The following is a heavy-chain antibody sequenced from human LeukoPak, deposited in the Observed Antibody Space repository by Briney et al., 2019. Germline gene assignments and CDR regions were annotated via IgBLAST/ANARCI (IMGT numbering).Heavy chain of an antibody. J-gene: IGHJ4*02. CDR1: GGSISSSSYY. CDR3: ARFTLRYSRGY. Sequence: PSETLSLTCTVSGGSISSSSYYWGWIRQPPGKGLEWIGSIYYSGSTYYNPSLKSRVTISVDTSKNQFSLKLSSVTAADTAVYYCARFTLRYSRGYWGRGTLVTVSS. D-gene: IGHD2-15*01. CDR2: IYYSGST. V-gene: IGHV4-39*07.